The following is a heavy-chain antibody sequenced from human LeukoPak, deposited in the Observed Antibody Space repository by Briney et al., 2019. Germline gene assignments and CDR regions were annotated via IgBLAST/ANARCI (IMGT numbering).Heavy chain of an antibody. J-gene: IGHJ4*02. V-gene: IGHV4-59*01. D-gene: IGHD3-3*01. Sequence: SETLSLTCTVSGGSISSYYWSWIRQPPGKGLEWIGYIYYSGSTNYNPSLKSRGTISVDTSKNQFSLKLSSVTAADTAVYYCARGGSTDYDFWSGYYSLYYFDYWGQGTLVTVSS. CDR2: IYYSGST. CDR1: GGSISSYY. CDR3: ARGGSTDYDFWSGYYSLYYFDY.